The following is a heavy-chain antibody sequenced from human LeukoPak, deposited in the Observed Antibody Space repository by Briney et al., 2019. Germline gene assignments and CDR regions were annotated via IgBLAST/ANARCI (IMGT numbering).Heavy chain of an antibody. Sequence: PGGSLRLSCSASGFTFSSYAMHWVRQAPGKGLEYASAISSNGGSTYYADSVKGRFTISRDNSKNTLYLQMSSLRAEDTAVYYCVKDRVSISSSGYFDHWGQGTLVTVSS. V-gene: IGHV3-64D*06. J-gene: IGHJ4*02. CDR1: GFTFSSYA. D-gene: IGHD6-13*01. CDR3: VKDRVSISSSGYFDH. CDR2: ISSNGGST.